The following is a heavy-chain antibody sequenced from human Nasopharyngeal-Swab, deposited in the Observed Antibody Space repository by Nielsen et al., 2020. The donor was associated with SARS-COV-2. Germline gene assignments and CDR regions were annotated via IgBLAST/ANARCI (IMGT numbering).Heavy chain of an antibody. CDR2: INPDSGDT. Sequence: ASVKVSCKTSGYTFTDYYIHWLRQVPGQGLEWVGCINPDSGDTKYAQKFQGRVTVTRDRSRSTAHIELSRLRSDDTAVYYCARDYYDNYDSDYWGQGNLVTVSS. CDR1: GYTFTDYY. V-gene: IGHV1-2*02. D-gene: IGHD3-22*01. CDR3: ARDYYDNYDSDY. J-gene: IGHJ4*02.